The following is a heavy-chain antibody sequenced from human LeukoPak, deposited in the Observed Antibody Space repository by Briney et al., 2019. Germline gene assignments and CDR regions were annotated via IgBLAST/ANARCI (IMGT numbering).Heavy chain of an antibody. D-gene: IGHD6-13*01. Sequence: GGSLRLSCAAPGFTFSSNYMSWVRQAPGKGLEWVSVIYSGGSTYYADSVKGRFTISRDNSKNTLYLQMNSLRAEDTAVYYCARSAAGTDFDYWGQGTLVTVSS. CDR3: ARSAAGTDFDY. CDR1: GFTFSSNY. V-gene: IGHV3-53*01. CDR2: IYSGGST. J-gene: IGHJ4*02.